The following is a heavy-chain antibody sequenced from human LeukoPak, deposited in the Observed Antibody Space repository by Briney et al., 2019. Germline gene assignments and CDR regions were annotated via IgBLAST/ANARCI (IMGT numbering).Heavy chain of an antibody. Sequence: GGSLRLSCAASGFTFSSYWMHWVRQAPGKGLVWVSRINSDGSSTSYADSVKGRFTISRDNAKNTLYLQMNSLRAEDTAVYYCARSRIVGATLDHWGQGTLVTVSS. D-gene: IGHD1-26*01. CDR3: ARSRIVGATLDH. V-gene: IGHV3-74*01. CDR1: GFTFSSYW. J-gene: IGHJ4*02. CDR2: INSDGSST.